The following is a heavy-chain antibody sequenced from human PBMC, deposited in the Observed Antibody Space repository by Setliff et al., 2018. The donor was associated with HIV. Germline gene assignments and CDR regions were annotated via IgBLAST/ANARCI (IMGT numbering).Heavy chain of an antibody. CDR3: ARDLGHGGDSDY. CDR1: GYSISSGYY. CDR2: IGHSGDI. Sequence: SETLSLTCAVSGYSISSGYYWGWIRQPPGKGLEWIGNIGHSGDINYNPSLKSRLTISRDTSKNQVSLKLSSVTATDTAVYYCARDLGHGGDSDYWGQGTLVTVSS. D-gene: IGHD2-21*02. V-gene: IGHV4-38-2*02. J-gene: IGHJ4*02.